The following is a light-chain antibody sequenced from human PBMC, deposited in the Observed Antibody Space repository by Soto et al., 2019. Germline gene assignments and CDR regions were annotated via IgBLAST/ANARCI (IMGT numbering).Light chain of an antibody. V-gene: IGKV1-9*01. J-gene: IGKJ5*01. Sequence: GDRVTITCRASQGISSYLAWYQQKPGKAPKLLIYASSTLQNGVPSRFSGSGSGTEFTLTISGLQPEDFATYYCQQLNTYPTFGQGTRLEIK. CDR3: QQLNTYPT. CDR2: ASS. CDR1: QGISSY.